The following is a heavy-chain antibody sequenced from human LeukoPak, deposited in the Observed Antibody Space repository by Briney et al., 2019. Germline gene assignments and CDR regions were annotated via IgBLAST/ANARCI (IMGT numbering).Heavy chain of an antibody. D-gene: IGHD6-19*01. Sequence: GGSLRLSCAASGFTVSSNYMSWVLQAPGKGLEWVSVIYTGGTIHYTDSVKGRFTISRDSSKNTLYLQMNSLRAEDTAVYYCARDGGSSGWYWDSWGQGTLVTVSS. V-gene: IGHV3-66*02. J-gene: IGHJ4*02. CDR2: IYTGGTI. CDR3: ARDGGSSGWYWDS. CDR1: GFTVSSNY.